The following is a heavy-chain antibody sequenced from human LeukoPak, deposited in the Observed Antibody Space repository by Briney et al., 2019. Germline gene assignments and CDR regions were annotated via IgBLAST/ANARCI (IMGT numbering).Heavy chain of an antibody. CDR2: VYYSGST. Sequence: PSETLSLTCTVSGGSISSNSYYWGWIRQPPGKGLEWIGSVYYSGSTYYNPSLKSPVTISVDTSKNQFSLKLSSVTAADTAAYYCARRPSWAWAFDYWGQGTLVTVSS. D-gene: IGHD3-16*01. J-gene: IGHJ4*02. CDR1: GGSISSNSYY. V-gene: IGHV4-39*01. CDR3: ARRPSWAWAFDY.